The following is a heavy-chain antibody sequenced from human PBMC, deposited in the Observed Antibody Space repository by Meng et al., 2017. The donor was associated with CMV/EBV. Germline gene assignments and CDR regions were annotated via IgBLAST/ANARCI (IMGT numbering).Heavy chain of an antibody. CDR1: GFTFSSYD. D-gene: IGHD3-3*01. CDR3: ARDRELDYDFWSGYGPGAFDI. Sequence: GESLKISCAASGFTFSSYDMHWVRQATGKGLEWVSAIGTAGDTYYPGSVKGRFTISRENAKNSLYLQMNSLRAGDTAVYYCARDRELDYDFWSGYGPGAFDIWGQGTMVTVSS. J-gene: IGHJ3*02. V-gene: IGHV3-13*01. CDR2: IGTAGDT.